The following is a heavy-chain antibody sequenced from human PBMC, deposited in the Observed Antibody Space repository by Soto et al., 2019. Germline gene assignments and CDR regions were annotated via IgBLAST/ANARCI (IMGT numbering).Heavy chain of an antibody. D-gene: IGHD3-9*01. J-gene: IGHJ5*02. Sequence: GGSLRLSCSASGFTFSEYSMHWVRQAPGKGLQYVSTISSDGDITYYADSVKGRFTISRDNSKNTLYLQMNSLRPEDTAVYYCGKVSTFDDILTGYYSTNCFDPWGQGTLVTVSS. CDR1: GFTFSEYS. CDR3: GKVSTFDDILTGYYSTNCFDP. V-gene: IGHV3-64D*06. CDR2: ISSDGDIT.